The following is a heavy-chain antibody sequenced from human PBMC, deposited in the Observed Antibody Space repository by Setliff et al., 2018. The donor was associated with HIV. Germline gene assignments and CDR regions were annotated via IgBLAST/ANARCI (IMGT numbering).Heavy chain of an antibody. Sequence: SETLSLTCTVSGGSIRSIDYFWGWIRQPPGKGLECLGNIGNIYYGGATYYNPSLRGRITISVFTSSQQLSLTLTSVTPADTAVYYCARLRAAGTVHYFDPWGQGTQVTVSS. CDR2: IYYGGAT. V-gene: IGHV4-39*01. CDR3: ARLRAAGTVHYFDP. D-gene: IGHD6-13*01. CDR1: GGSIRSIDYF. J-gene: IGHJ5*02.